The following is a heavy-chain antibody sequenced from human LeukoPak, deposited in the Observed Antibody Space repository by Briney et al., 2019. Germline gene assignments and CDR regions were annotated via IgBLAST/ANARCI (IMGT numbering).Heavy chain of an antibody. Sequence: GGSLRLSCEGSAFIFSGHWMNWVRQTPGKGLEWVASIKEDGSERQYVDSVKGRFSISRDNTKGSLFLQLNSLRAEDTAVYYCARVFRNGSYYMYFDYWGQGTLVTVSS. J-gene: IGHJ4*02. CDR2: IKEDGSER. CDR1: AFIFSGHW. CDR3: ARVFRNGSYYMYFDY. V-gene: IGHV3-7*03. D-gene: IGHD1-26*01.